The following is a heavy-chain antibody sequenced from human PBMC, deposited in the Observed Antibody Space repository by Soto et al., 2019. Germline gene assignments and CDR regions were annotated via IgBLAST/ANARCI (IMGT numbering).Heavy chain of an antibody. CDR3: ARHSDAAQTATTANWFDP. D-gene: IGHD6-6*01. V-gene: IGHV4-39*01. J-gene: IGHJ5*02. CDR2: IYYSGST. Sequence: QLQLQESGPGLVKPSETLSLTCTVSGGSISSSSYYWGWIRQPPGKGLEWIGSIYYSGSTYYNPSLKRRVTISVDTSNNQFSLKLSSVTAADTAVYYCARHSDAAQTATTANWFDPWGQGTLVTVSS. CDR1: GGSISSSSYY.